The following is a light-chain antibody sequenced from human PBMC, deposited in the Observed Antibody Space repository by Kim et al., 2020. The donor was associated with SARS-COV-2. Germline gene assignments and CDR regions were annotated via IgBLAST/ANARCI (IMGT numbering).Light chain of an antibody. Sequence: VALGQTVRCTGQGDSLRSYYAPWYQQKAGQAPIPVIYGKDNRPSGIPDRFSGSSSGNTASLTITGAQAEDEADYYCNSRDSNDNVVFGGGTKVTVL. J-gene: IGLJ2*01. V-gene: IGLV3-19*01. CDR1: SLRSYY. CDR3: NSRDSNDNVV. CDR2: GKD.